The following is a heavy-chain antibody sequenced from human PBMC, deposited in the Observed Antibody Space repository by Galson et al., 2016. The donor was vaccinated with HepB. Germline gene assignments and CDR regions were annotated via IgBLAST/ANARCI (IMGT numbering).Heavy chain of an antibody. J-gene: IGHJ4*02. V-gene: IGHV1-24*01. CDR3: AEKRDYDFWSGSEK. D-gene: IGHD3-3*01. Sequence: SVKVSCKVSGYTLSELSMHWVRQAPGKGLEWMGGFDPEDGETIYAQKFQGRVTMTEDTSTDTAYMELSSLRSEDTAVYYCAEKRDYDFWSGSEKWGQGTLVTVSS. CDR2: FDPEDGET. CDR1: GYTLSELS.